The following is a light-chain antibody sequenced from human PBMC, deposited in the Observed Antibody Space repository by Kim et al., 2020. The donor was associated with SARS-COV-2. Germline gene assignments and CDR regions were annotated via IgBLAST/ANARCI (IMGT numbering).Light chain of an antibody. CDR3: QQYGASPLYT. V-gene: IGKV3-20*01. CDR2: GAY. CDR1: QTIRSSH. J-gene: IGKJ2*01. Sequence: SPGERATLSCGASQTIRSSHLAWYQQKPGQAPRLLIYGAYIRATGIPDRFSGSGSGTDFTLTISRLEPGDFAVYFCQQYGASPLYTFGQGTKLEIK.